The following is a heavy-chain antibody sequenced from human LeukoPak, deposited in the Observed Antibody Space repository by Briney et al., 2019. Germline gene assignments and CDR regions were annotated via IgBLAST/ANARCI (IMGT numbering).Heavy chain of an antibody. D-gene: IGHD6-13*01. CDR2: ITSYSSTI. CDR1: GFPFSSYS. Sequence: GGSLRLSCAASGFPFSSYSMNWVRQAPGRGLEWVSYITSYSSTIYYADSVKGRFTISRDNAKNSLYLQMNSLRAEDTALYYCARDEYSSSWYYFDYWGQGTLVTVSS. V-gene: IGHV3-48*04. J-gene: IGHJ4*02. CDR3: ARDEYSSSWYYFDY.